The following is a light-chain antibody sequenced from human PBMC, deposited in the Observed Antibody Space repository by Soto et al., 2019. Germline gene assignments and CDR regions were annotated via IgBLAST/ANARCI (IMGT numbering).Light chain of an antibody. J-gene: IGKJ2*01. V-gene: IGKV3-20*01. CDR1: QSVSSSY. CDR3: QQYGSSLYT. CDR2: GAS. Sequence: EIVLAQSPGTLSLSPGERATLSCRASQSVSSSYLAWYQQKPGQAPRLLIYGASYRATGIPDRFSGSGSGTDFTLTISRLEPEDFAVYYCQQYGSSLYTFGQGTKLVIK.